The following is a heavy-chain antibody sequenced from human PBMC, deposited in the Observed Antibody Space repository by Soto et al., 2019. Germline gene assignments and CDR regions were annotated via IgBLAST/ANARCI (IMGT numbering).Heavy chain of an antibody. D-gene: IGHD4-17*01. J-gene: IGHJ6*02. V-gene: IGHV1-2*02. Sequence: ASVKVSCKASGYTFTGYYMHWVRQAPGQGLEWMGWINPNSGGTNYAQKFQGRVTMTRDTSISTAYMELSRLRSDDTAVYYCARDPTVVKYVHYYYGMDVWGRGTTVTVTS. CDR3: ARDPTVVKYVHYYYGMDV. CDR1: GYTFTGYY. CDR2: INPNSGGT.